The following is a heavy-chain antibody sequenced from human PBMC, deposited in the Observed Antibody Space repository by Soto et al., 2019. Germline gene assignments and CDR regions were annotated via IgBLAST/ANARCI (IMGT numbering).Heavy chain of an antibody. CDR3: ARGVVVVAATSSIRDYYYMDV. CDR1: GGSISSYY. Sequence: PSETLSLTCTVSGGSISSYYWSWIRQPPGKGLGWIGYIYYSGSTNYNPSLKSRVTISVDTSKNQFSLKLSSVTAADTAVYYCARGVVVVAATSSIRDYYYMDVWGKGTTVTVSS. J-gene: IGHJ6*03. D-gene: IGHD2-15*01. V-gene: IGHV4-59*01. CDR2: IYYSGST.